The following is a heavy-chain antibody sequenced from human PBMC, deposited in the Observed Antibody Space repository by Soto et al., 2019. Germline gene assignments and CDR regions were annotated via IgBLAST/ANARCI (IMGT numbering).Heavy chain of an antibody. V-gene: IGHV4-34*01. D-gene: IGHD6-19*01. J-gene: IGHJ5*02. CDR1: GGSFSGYY. CDR2: INHSGST. Sequence: QVQLQQWGAGLLKPSETLSLTCAVYGGSFSGYYWSWIRQPPGKGLEWIGEINHSGSTNYNPSLKSRVTISVDTSKNQFSLKLSSVTAADTAVYYCARGCLYESSCWYDWFDPWGQGTLVTVSS. CDR3: ARGCLYESSCWYDWFDP.